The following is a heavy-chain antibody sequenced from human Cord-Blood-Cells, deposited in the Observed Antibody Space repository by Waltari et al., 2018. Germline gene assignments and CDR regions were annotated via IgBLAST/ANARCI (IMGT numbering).Heavy chain of an antibody. Sequence: QLQLQESGPGLVKPSETLSLTCTVSGGSISSSSYYWGWIRQPPGKGLEWIGSIYYSGTYYNPSLKSRVTISVDTSKNQFSLKLSSVTAADTAVYYCAKSYSSSTYYFDYWGQGTLVTVSS. J-gene: IGHJ4*02. D-gene: IGHD6-13*01. CDR3: AKSYSSSTYYFDY. CDR2: IYYSGT. CDR1: GGSISSSSYY. V-gene: IGHV4-39*01.